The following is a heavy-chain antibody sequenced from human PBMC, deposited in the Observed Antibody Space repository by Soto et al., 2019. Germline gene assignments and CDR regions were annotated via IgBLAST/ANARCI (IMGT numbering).Heavy chain of an antibody. CDR2: IYPGDSDA. CDR3: ARRTLLAPYYFDY. V-gene: IGHV5-51*01. J-gene: IGHJ4*02. Sequence: GESLKISCKGSGNSFSSYWIAWVRQMPGKGLEWMGIIYPGDSDAKYSPSFQGQVTISADKPISTAYLQWSSLKASDTAMYYRARRTLLAPYYFDYWGQGTLVTVSS. D-gene: IGHD3-3*02. CDR1: GNSFSSYW.